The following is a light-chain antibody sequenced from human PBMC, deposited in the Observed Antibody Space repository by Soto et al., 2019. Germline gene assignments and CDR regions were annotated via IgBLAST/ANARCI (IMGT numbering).Light chain of an antibody. Sequence: QSVLTQPPSVSGAPGQRITISCTGSSSNFGAGYDVHWYQQLPGTAPKLLIYGNNNRPSGVPDRFSGSKSGTSPSLAITGLQAEDEADYYCQSYDISLSTWVFGTGTKVTVL. CDR2: GNN. V-gene: IGLV1-40*01. CDR1: SSNFGAGYD. CDR3: QSYDISLSTWV. J-gene: IGLJ1*01.